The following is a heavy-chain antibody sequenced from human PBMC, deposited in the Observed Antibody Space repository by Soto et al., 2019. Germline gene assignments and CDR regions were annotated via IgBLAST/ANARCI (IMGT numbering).Heavy chain of an antibody. D-gene: IGHD6-19*01. Sequence: EMQLVESGGGFVPPGRSLRLSCAGFGFKFEDYAMHWVRQVPGKGLEWVAFIYGNSGKVKYADSVKGRFTISRDNAKNSLYLHMTSLKSADTALYYCEKAGCSDANCHFWALESWGQGTLVSVSS. CDR3: EKAGCSDANCHFWALES. CDR2: IYGNSGKV. V-gene: IGHV3-9*01. CDR1: GFKFEDYA. J-gene: IGHJ4*02.